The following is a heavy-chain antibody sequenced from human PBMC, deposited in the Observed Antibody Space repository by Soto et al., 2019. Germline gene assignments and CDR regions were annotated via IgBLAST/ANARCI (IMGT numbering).Heavy chain of an antibody. CDR2: LYYSGGT. CDR3: ARRVGATHFDS. CDR1: GDSMTSYY. D-gene: IGHD1-26*01. V-gene: IGHV4-59*01. J-gene: IGHJ4*02. Sequence: QLQLRESGPGLVKPTETLSLTCSVSGDSMTSYYWTWIRQPPGKGLEWIGDLYYSGGTKYNPSLKSRHTISVDTSRKQFSLRLSSVTAADTAVYYCARRVGATHFDSWGQGILVTVSS.